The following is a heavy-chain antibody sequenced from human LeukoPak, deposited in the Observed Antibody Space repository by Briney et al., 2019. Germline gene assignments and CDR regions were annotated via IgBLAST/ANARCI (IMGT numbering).Heavy chain of an antibody. V-gene: IGHV3-23*01. J-gene: IGHJ6*03. D-gene: IGHD6-13*01. CDR2: IRGSGAIT. CDR3: AKELGIRSSSPEWAMDV. Sequence: GGSLRLSCEASGFTFNLYAMMWVRQAPGKGLEWVAAIRGSGAITQYADSVKGRFTISRDNSKNTLYLQMNSLRAEDTAVYYCAKELGIRSSSPEWAMDVWGKGTTVTASS. CDR1: GFTFNLYA.